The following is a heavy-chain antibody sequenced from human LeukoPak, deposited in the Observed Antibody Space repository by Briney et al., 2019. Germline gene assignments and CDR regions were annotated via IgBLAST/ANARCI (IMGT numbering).Heavy chain of an antibody. CDR1: GFTFSNAW. Sequence: PGGSLRLSCAASGFTFSNAWMSWVRQAPGKGLEWVGRIKSKTDGGTTDYAAPVKGRFTISRDDSKNTLYLQMNSLKTEDTAVYYCTTDRRIYGDYVGYWGKGTLVSSSS. CDR2: IKSKTDGGTT. V-gene: IGHV3-15*01. CDR3: TTDRRIYGDYVGY. J-gene: IGHJ4*02. D-gene: IGHD4-17*01.